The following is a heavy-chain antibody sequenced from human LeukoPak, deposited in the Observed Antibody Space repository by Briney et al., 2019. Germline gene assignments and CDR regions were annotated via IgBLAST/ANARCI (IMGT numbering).Heavy chain of an antibody. V-gene: IGHV3-73*01. D-gene: IGHD3-22*01. J-gene: IGHJ4*02. CDR3: TRHSNYYDSREDY. Sequence: GGSLRLSCAASGFTFSGSAMHWVRQASGKGLEWVGRIRSKANSHATAYAASVKGRFTISRDDSKNTAYLQMNSLKTEDTAVYYCTRHSNYYDSREDYWGQGTLVTVSS. CDR2: IRSKANSHAT. CDR1: GFTFSGSA.